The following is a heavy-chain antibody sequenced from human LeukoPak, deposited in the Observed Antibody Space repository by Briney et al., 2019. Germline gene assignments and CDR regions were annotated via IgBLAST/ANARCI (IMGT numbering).Heavy chain of an antibody. CDR2: INQDGNEE. CDR3: SNGIYDTSY. Sequence: TGGSLRLSCAASGFTFSSYAMSWVRQAPGKGLEWVANINQDGNEEYYLDAGRGRFTSSRDNAKNSLYLQMNSLRAEDTAVYYCSNGIYDTSYWGQGTLVTVSS. CDR1: GFTFSSYA. V-gene: IGHV3-7*01. J-gene: IGHJ4*02. D-gene: IGHD2/OR15-2a*01.